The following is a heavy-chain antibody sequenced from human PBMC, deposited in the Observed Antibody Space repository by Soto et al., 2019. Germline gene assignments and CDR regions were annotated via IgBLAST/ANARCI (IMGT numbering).Heavy chain of an antibody. D-gene: IGHD5-12*01. CDR3: AKGRGFYSGRRYYKGYYYGMDV. J-gene: IGHJ6*02. CDR2: ILYDGSNK. Sequence: QVQLVESGGGVVQPGRSLRLSCAASGFTFSSYGMHWVRHAPGKGLEWVAVILYDGSNKYYADSVKGRFTISRDNSKNTLYLQMNSLRAEDTAVYYCAKGRGFYSGRRYYKGYYYGMDVWGQGTTVTVSS. V-gene: IGHV3-30*18. CDR1: GFTFSSYG.